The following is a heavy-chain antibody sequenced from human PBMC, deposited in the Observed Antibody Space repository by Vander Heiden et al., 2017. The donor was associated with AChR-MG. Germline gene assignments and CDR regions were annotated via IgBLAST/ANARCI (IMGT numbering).Heavy chain of an antibody. CDR2: IKGDGSEK. V-gene: IGHV3-7*03. CDR1: GFTFSSYW. CDR3: ARGRGVVVTRFDY. Sequence: EVQLVESGGNLVQPGGSLRLSCAASGFTFSSYWMTWVRLAPGKGLEWVANIKGDGSEKYYVDSVKGRFTISTDNAKNSLYLQMNSLRVEDTAVYYCARGRGVVVTRFDYWGQGTLVTVSS. J-gene: IGHJ4*02. D-gene: IGHD2-21*02.